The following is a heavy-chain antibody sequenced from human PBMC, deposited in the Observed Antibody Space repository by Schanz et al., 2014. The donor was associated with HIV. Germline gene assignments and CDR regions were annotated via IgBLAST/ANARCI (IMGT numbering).Heavy chain of an antibody. CDR3: ARGARYGMDV. Sequence: QVQLVQSGAEVKKPGSSVKVSCKTLGGTFRTYAVSWVRQAPGQGLEWMGWISAYNGKTNYARKVQGRVTMTTDTSTTTAYMELRSLRSDDTAVYYCARGARYGMDVWGQGTMVTVSS. CDR1: GGTFRTYA. V-gene: IGHV1-18*04. J-gene: IGHJ6*02. CDR2: ISAYNGKT.